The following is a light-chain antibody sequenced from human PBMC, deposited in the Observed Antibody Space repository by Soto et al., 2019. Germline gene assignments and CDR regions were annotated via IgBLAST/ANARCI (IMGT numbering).Light chain of an antibody. Sequence: QSALTQPASVSGSPGQSITISCTGTSSDVGAYNYVSWYRQHPGEAPKLMIYEVNNRPSGVSNRFSGSKSGNTASLTISGLQAEDEADYYCSSYTSGSTLWVFGGGTKLTVL. V-gene: IGLV2-14*01. J-gene: IGLJ3*02. CDR2: EVN. CDR1: SSDVGAYNY. CDR3: SSYTSGSTLWV.